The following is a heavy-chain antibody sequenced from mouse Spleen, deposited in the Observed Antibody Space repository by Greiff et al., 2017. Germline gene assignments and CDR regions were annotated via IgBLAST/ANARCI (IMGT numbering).Heavy chain of an antibody. CDR2: IDPETGGT. CDR3: TRATTVAHWYFGV. V-gene: IGHV1-15*01. Sequence: VKLQQSGAELVRPGASVTLSCKASGYTFTDYEMHWVKQTPVQGLEWIGAIDPETGGTAYNQKFKGKAILTADKSSSTAYMELRSLTSEDSAVYYCTRATTVAHWYFGVWGAGTPVTVSS. CDR1: GYTFTDYE. J-gene: IGHJ1*01. D-gene: IGHD1-1*01.